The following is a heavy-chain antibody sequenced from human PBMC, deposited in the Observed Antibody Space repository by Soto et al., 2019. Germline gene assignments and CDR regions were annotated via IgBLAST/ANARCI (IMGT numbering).Heavy chain of an antibody. CDR2: ISGYNGNT. Sequence: ASVKVSFKASGYTFTSYGINWLRQAPGQGLEWMGWISGYNGNTDYVQRLQDRVTMTTDTSTRTAYMELRNLRSDDSAVYYCARTDLKLRGLDYWGQGTLVTVSS. V-gene: IGHV1-18*01. J-gene: IGHJ4*02. CDR3: ARTDLKLRGLDY. CDR1: GYTFTSYG. D-gene: IGHD1-7*01.